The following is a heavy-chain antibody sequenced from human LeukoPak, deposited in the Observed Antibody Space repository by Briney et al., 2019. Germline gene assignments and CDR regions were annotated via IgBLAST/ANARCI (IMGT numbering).Heavy chain of an antibody. V-gene: IGHV3-7*01. CDR1: GFTFTGFF. J-gene: IGHJ5*02. CDR3: ARSRWPEDL. D-gene: IGHD4-23*01. CDR2: INRDGTET. Sequence: GGSLRLSCAASGFTFTGFFMSWLRQAPGKGVEWVANINRDGTETYYVGSVKGRFTISIDNAKNSVYLQMNSLRSEDTAIYYCARSRWPEDLWGRGTLVTVSS.